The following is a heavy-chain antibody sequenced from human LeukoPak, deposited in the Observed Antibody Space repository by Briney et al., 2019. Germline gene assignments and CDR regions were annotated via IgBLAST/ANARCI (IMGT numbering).Heavy chain of an antibody. CDR1: GFTFSSYG. Sequence: GGSLRLSCAASGFTFSSYGMHWVRQAPGKGLEWVSSISSSSSYIYYADSVKGRFTISRDNAKNSLYLQMNSLRAEDTAVYYCARGVSYDYVWGSYRYTDASDYWGQGTLVTVSS. CDR2: ISSSSSYI. J-gene: IGHJ4*02. V-gene: IGHV3-21*01. CDR3: ARGVSYDYVWGSYRYTDASDY. D-gene: IGHD3-16*02.